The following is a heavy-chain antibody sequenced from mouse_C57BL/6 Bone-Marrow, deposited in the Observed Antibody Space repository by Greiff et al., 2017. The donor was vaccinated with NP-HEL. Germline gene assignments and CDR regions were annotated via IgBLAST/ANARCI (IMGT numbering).Heavy chain of an antibody. CDR2: IYPRSGNT. V-gene: IGHV1-81*01. Sequence: VQRVESGAELARPGASVKLSCKASGYTFTSYGISWVKQRTGQGLEWIGEIYPRSGNTYYNEKFKGKATLTADKSSSTAYMELRSLTSEDSAVYFCARRYGSFMDYWGQGTSVTVSS. D-gene: IGHD1-1*01. CDR3: ARRYGSFMDY. J-gene: IGHJ4*01. CDR1: GYTFTSYG.